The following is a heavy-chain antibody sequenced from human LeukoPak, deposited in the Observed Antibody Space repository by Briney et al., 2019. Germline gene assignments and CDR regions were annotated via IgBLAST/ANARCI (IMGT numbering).Heavy chain of an antibody. V-gene: IGHV1-69*13. CDR3: ARDDYYDSSGYYYSGPFDY. J-gene: IGHJ4*02. CDR1: GGTFSSYA. CDR2: IIPIFGTA. Sequence: ASVKVSCKASGGTFSSYAISWVRQAPGQGLEWMGGIIPIFGTANYAQKFQGRVTITADESTSTAYMELSSLRSEDTAVYYCARDDYYDSSGYYYSGPFDYWGQGTLVTVSS. D-gene: IGHD3-22*01.